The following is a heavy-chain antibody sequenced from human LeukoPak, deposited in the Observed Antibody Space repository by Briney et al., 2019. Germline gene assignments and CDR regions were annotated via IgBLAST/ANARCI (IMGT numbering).Heavy chain of an antibody. CDR1: GGSVSSYY. J-gene: IGHJ4*02. CDR2: IYTSGST. D-gene: IGHD1-26*01. CDR3: ARAAGRDTTSGLDFDY. Sequence: SETLSLTCTVSGGSVSSYYWSWIRQPAGKGLEWIGRIYTSGSTNYNPSLKSRVTMSVDTSKNQFSLKLSSVTAADTAVYYCARAAGRDTTSGLDFDYWGQGILVTVSS. V-gene: IGHV4-4*07.